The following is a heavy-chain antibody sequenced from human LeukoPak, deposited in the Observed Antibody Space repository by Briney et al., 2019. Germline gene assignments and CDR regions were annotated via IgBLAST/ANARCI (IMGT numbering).Heavy chain of an antibody. V-gene: IGHV3-7*01. J-gene: IGHJ4*02. D-gene: IGHD4-17*01. CDR2: IKQDGSEK. CDR1: GFAFSSYW. CDR3: ARDLTDYGDFISY. Sequence: GGSLRLSCAASGFAFSSYWMSWVRQAPGKGLEWVANIKQDGSEKYYVDSVRGRFTISRDNAKDSLYLQMNSLRAEDTAVYYCARDLTDYGDFISYWGQGTLVTVSS.